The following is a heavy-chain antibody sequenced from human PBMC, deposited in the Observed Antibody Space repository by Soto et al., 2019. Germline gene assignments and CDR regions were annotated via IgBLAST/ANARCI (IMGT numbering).Heavy chain of an antibody. Sequence: PSETLSLTCAAYGVSLSGSFLTWIRQPPGKGLEWIREVNRGGSTNYSASVKKRRTIFLSATNKQVSLQITTVTAADTAVYYCGRVVIKMAIQSIDSWGPGTLVTVS. V-gene: IGHV4-34*01. CDR2: VNRGGST. CDR3: GRVVIKMAIQSIDS. CDR1: GVSLSGSF. J-gene: IGHJ4*02.